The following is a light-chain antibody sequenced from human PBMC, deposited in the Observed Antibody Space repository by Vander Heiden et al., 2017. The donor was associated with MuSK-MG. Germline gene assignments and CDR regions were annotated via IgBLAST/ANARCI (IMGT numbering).Light chain of an antibody. V-gene: IGKV3-20*01. J-gene: IGKJ5*01. Sequence: EIVLTQYPGTLSLSPGERATLSCRASQSVSSSYLAWYQQNPGQAPRLLIYGASSRANGIPDRFSGSGYGTDFTLTSSRREHEDFAVYYSQQDSRSPTFGPGTLMEIK. CDR3: QQDSRSPT. CDR2: GAS. CDR1: QSVSSSY.